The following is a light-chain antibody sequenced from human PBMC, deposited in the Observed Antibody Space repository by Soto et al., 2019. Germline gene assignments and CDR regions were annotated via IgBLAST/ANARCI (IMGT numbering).Light chain of an antibody. V-gene: IGLV1-40*01. Sequence: QAVLTQPPSVSGAPGQRVTISCTGSSSNIGAAYDVHWYQQVPGTAPKLLIYANTNRPSGVPGRFSGSKSGTSASLAITGLQAEDEADYYCQSYDSSLSGYVFGTGTKVTVL. CDR1: SSNIGAAYD. CDR3: QSYDSSLSGYV. CDR2: ANT. J-gene: IGLJ1*01.